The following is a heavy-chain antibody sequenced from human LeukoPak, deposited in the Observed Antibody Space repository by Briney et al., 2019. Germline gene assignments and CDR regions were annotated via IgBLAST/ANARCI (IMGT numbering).Heavy chain of an antibody. J-gene: IGHJ5*02. D-gene: IGHD3-10*01. CDR3: ARGFPLWRKGWFDP. CDR2: MNPNSGNT. CDR1: GYTFTSYD. V-gene: IGHV1-8*01. Sequence: GASAKVSCKASGYTFTSYDINWVRQATGQGLEWMGWMNPNSGNTGYAQKFQGRVTMTRNTSISTAYMELSSLRSEDTAVYYCARGFPLWRKGWFDPWGQGTLVTVSS.